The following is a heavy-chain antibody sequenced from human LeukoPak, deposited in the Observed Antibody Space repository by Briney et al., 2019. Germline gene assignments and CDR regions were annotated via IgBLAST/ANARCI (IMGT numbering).Heavy chain of an antibody. CDR1: GFTFSGFA. Sequence: QTGGSLRLSCAASGFTFSGFAMTWLRQAPGKGLEWVSGISGSGGIIYYADSVKGRFTISRDNAKNSLYLQMNSLRAEDTAVYYCARGGGYSGYGANFDYWGQGTLVTVSS. V-gene: IGHV3-48*04. D-gene: IGHD5-12*01. CDR2: ISGSGGII. J-gene: IGHJ4*02. CDR3: ARGGGYSGYGANFDY.